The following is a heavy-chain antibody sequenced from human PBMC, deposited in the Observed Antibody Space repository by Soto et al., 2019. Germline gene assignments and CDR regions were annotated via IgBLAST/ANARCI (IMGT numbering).Heavy chain of an antibody. CDR3: VTPGHGGTGFDY. D-gene: IGHD2-15*01. Sequence: SLRLSCVVSGLTFSDRYMAWVRQTPGKGLEWVGRIRNKAKSYTTDYAASVKGRLTISRDDSKNSLYLQMNSLKAEDTAVYYCVTPGHGGTGFDYWGQGTLVTVSS. CDR2: IRNKAKSYTT. CDR1: GLTFSDRY. V-gene: IGHV3-72*01. J-gene: IGHJ4*02.